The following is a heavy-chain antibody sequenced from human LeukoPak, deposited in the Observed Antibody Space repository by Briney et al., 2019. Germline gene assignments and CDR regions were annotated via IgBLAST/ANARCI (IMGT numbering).Heavy chain of an antibody. V-gene: IGHV2-5*02. CDR2: VYWDDDK. J-gene: IGHJ4*02. D-gene: IGHD6-25*01. CDR1: GFSLSTSGVG. Sequence: SGPTLVNPTQTLTLTCTFSGFSLSTSGVGVGWIRQPPGKALEWLALVYWDDDKRYSPSLKSRLTITKDTSKKQVVLTMTNMDHVDTATYYCAHKARIGAQFDYWGQGTLVTVPS. CDR3: AHKARIGAQFDY.